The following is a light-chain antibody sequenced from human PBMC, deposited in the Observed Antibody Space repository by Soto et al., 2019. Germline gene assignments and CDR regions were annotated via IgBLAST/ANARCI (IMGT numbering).Light chain of an antibody. CDR2: AAS. CDR1: QGISSY. CDR3: QQVYTYPRP. J-gene: IGKJ1*01. Sequence: IELTQYPLSLSESVGGRKTSTCRASQGISSYLAWYQQKPGKAPKLLIFAASTLQSGVPSWFSGSRSGTEFSPTISSLQPEDFATLWCQQVYTYPRPVGQGTKVDNK. V-gene: IGKV1-9*01.